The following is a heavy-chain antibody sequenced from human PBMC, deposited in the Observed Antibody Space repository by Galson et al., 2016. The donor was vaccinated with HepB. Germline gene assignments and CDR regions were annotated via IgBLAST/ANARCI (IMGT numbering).Heavy chain of an antibody. Sequence: SETLSLTCTVPGGSVSSSYFWSWIRQPPGRGLEWIGFIYNSGSTNYNTSLKSRVTISADPSKNQFSLTLTSVTAADTAVYYCARDQSGSYMMYWGQGTLVTVSS. CDR2: IYNSGST. V-gene: IGHV4-61*01. CDR1: GGSVSSSYF. J-gene: IGHJ4*02. CDR3: ARDQSGSYMMY. D-gene: IGHD3-10*01.